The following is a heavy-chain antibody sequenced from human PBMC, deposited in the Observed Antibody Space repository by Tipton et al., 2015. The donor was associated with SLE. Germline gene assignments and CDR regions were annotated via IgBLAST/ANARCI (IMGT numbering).Heavy chain of an antibody. CDR1: GGSFSGYY. CDR3: ARFQRGGTVYFDY. CDR2: INHSGST. V-gene: IGHV4-34*01. Sequence: GLVKPSETLSLTCTVYGGSFSGYYWSWIRQPPGKGLEWIGEINHSGSTKYNPSLKSRVTMSLDTSKNQFSLKLSSVTAADTAVYYCARFQRGGTVYFDYWGQGTLVTVSS. J-gene: IGHJ4*02. D-gene: IGHD1-26*01.